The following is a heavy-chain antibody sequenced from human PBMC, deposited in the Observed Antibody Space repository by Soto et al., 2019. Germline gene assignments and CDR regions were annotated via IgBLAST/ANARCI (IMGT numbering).Heavy chain of an antibody. CDR3: ARVERIRPGWFDP. V-gene: IGHV4-34*01. CDR2: INHSGST. CDR1: GGSFSGYY. Sequence: SETLSLTCAVYGGSFSGYYWSWIRQPPGKGLEWIGEINHSGSTNYNPSLKSRVTISVDTSKNQFSLKLSSVTAADTAVYYCARVERIRPGWFDPWGQGTLVTVSS. J-gene: IGHJ5*02. D-gene: IGHD3-3*02.